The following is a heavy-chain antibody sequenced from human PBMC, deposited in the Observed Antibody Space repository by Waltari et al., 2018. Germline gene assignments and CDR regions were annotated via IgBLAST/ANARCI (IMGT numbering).Heavy chain of an antibody. Sequence: QLQLQESGPGLLQPSETVSLTCTLSGGSCRSVAYYWGWVRQPPGKGLEFIASIFYSGATYYNPSLESRVTISVDTSKNQFSLELTSVTDADTAVYYCARQDYYYVKGYFDLWGRGTLVTVSS. J-gene: IGHJ2*01. V-gene: IGHV4-39*01. CDR1: GGSCRSVAYY. CDR2: IFYSGAT. CDR3: ARQDYYYVKGYFDL. D-gene: IGHD3-22*01.